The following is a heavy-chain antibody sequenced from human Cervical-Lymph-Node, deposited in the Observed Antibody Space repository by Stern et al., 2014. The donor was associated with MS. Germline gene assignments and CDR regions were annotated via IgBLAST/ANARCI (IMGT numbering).Heavy chain of an antibody. CDR3: ATHRGRVTYYYGMDV. Sequence: VHLVQSGAEVKKPGASVKVSCKVSGDTLGVISMHWVRKAPGKGLEWMGGFDPQHGETLYAQKFQGRVTMAEDRSTDTAYMELSSLRSEDTAMYYCATHRGRVTYYYGMDVWGQGTTVTVSS. V-gene: IGHV1-24*01. CDR2: FDPQHGET. CDR1: GDTLGVIS. D-gene: IGHD2-21*02. J-gene: IGHJ6*02.